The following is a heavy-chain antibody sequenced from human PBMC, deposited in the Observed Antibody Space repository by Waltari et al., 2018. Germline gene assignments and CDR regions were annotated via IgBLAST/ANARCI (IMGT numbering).Heavy chain of an antibody. J-gene: IGHJ4*02. CDR2: IYYSGST. D-gene: IGHD6-19*01. CDR1: GGSISSYY. V-gene: IGHV4-59*01. Sequence: QVQLQESGSGLVKPSETLSLTCTVSGGSISSYYWSWIRQPPGKGLEWIGYIYYSGSTNYTPSLKRRVTISVDTSKNQFSLKLSSVTAADTAVYYCARVTFSGLDYWGQGTLVTVSS. CDR3: ARVTFSGLDY.